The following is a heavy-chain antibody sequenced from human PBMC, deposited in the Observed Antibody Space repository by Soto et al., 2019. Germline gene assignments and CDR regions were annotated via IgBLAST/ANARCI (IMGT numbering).Heavy chain of an antibody. CDR2: ISGSGGST. Sequence: GGSLRLSCAASGFTFSSYAMSWVRQAPGKGLEWVSAISGSGGSTYYADSVKGRFTISRDNSKNTLYLQMNSLRAEDTAVYYCAKVMDYYDSSGHMDVWGQGTTVTISS. CDR1: GFTFSSYA. CDR3: AKVMDYYDSSGHMDV. J-gene: IGHJ6*02. D-gene: IGHD3-22*01. V-gene: IGHV3-23*01.